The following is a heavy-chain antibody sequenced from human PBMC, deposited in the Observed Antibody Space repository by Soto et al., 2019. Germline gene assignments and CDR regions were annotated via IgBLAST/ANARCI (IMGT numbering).Heavy chain of an antibody. CDR2: IYYSGST. CDR1: GGSISSGDYY. CDR3: AGTWGYDSSGYYFERY. J-gene: IGHJ4*02. D-gene: IGHD3-22*01. Sequence: QVQLQESGPGLVKPSQTLSLTCTVSGGSISSGDYYWSWIRQPPGKGLEWIGYIYYSGSTYYNPSLKRRVTISVDPSKTQFSLKMSSVTAADTAVYHCAGTWGYDSSGYYFERYWGQGTLVTVSS. V-gene: IGHV4-30-4*01.